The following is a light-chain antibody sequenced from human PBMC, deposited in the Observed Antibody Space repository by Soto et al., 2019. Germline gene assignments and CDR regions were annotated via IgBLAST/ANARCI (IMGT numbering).Light chain of an antibody. J-gene: IGKJ3*01. Sequence: DIQLTQSPSFLSASVGDRVTITCRASQGISSYLAWYQQKPGKAPKLLIYAASTLQSGVPSRFSGSGSGTEFTLTISSLQPEDFATYYCQQLNSYHLFTFGPGTEVDIK. CDR1: QGISSY. CDR3: QQLNSYHLFT. V-gene: IGKV1-9*01. CDR2: AAS.